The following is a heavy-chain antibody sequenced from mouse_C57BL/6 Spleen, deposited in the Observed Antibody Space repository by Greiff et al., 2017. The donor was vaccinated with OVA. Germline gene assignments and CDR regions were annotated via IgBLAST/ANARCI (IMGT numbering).Heavy chain of an antibody. Sequence: QVQLQQPGAELVMPGASVKLSCKASGYTFTSYWMHWVKQRPGQGLEWIGEIDPSDSYTNYNQKFKGKSTLTVDKSSSTAYMQLSSLTSEDSAVYYCARGGYGNYERYAMDYWGQGTSVTVSS. V-gene: IGHV1-69*01. CDR3: ARGGYGNYERYAMDY. J-gene: IGHJ4*01. CDR2: IDPSDSYT. D-gene: IGHD2-1*01. CDR1: GYTFTSYW.